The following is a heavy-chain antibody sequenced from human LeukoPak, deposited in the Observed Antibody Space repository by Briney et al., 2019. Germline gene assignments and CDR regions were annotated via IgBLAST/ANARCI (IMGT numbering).Heavy chain of an antibody. Sequence: GGSLRLSCAASGFTFSRYTMHWVRQAPGKGLEWVAVIPYDGSNKLFADSVKGRFTISRDSSKNTLYLQMNSLRAEDTAVYYCARSGSETQNWFDPWGQGTLVTVPS. CDR1: GFTFSRYT. D-gene: IGHD6-25*01. CDR3: ARSGSETQNWFDP. CDR2: IPYDGSNK. V-gene: IGHV3-30*04. J-gene: IGHJ5*02.